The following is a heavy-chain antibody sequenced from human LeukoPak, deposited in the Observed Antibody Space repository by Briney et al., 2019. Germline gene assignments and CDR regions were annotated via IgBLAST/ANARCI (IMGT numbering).Heavy chain of an antibody. CDR1: GFTFGDYA. D-gene: IGHD3-10*01. CDR2: IRSKAYGGTT. CDR3: TIESGFDFFDY. V-gene: IGHV3-49*04. J-gene: IGHJ4*02. Sequence: PGRSLRLSCTASGFTFGDYAMSWVRQAPGKGLEWVGFIRSKAYGGTTEYAASVKGRFTISRDDSKSIAYLQMNSLKTEDTAVYYCTIESGFDFFDYWGQGTLVTVSS.